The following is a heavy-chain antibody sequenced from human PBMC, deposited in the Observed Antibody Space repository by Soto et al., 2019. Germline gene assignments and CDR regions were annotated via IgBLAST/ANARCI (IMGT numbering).Heavy chain of an antibody. V-gene: IGHV1-46*01. D-gene: IGHD6-19*01. CDR1: GDTFTNYY. CDR2: IYPSGSST. CDR3: AIWIAVAIHAGIDY. Sequence: ASVKVSCKASGDTFTNYYMNWVRQALGQGLEWMVLIYPSGSSTSYTQKFQGRVTMTRDTSTSTVHMELSSLRSEDTAVYYCAIWIAVAIHAGIDYRGPGTLVTLSS. J-gene: IGHJ4*02.